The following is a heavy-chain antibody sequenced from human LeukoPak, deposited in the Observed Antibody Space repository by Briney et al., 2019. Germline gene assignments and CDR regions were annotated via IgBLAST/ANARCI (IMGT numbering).Heavy chain of an antibody. CDR2: ISGSGSST. V-gene: IGHV3-23*01. Sequence: PGGSLRLSCAASGFTFSSYAMSWVRQAPGKGLEWVSAISGSGSSTYYADSVKGRFTISRDNSKNTLYLQMNSLRAKDTAVYYCAKGSGYYGSGSYSLDYWGQGTLVTVSS. D-gene: IGHD3-10*01. CDR3: AKGSGYYGSGSYSLDY. CDR1: GFTFSSYA. J-gene: IGHJ4*02.